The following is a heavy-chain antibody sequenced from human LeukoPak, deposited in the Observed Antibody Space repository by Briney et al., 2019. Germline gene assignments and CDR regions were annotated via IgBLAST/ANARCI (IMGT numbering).Heavy chain of an antibody. V-gene: IGHV5-51*01. CDR3: ARAYGDNEPFDY. CDR2: IYPGDSDT. D-gene: IGHD4-17*01. J-gene: IGHJ4*02. Sequence: LGESLKISCKGSGYSFTTYWIAWVRQMPGKGLETKGIIYPGDSDTRNSPSFQGQVTISADKSISTAYLQWSSLKASDTTMYYCARAYGDNEPFDYWGQGTLVTVSS. CDR1: GYSFTTYW.